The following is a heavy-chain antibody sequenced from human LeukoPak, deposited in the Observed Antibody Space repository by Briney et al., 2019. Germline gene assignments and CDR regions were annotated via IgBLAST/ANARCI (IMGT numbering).Heavy chain of an antibody. D-gene: IGHD3-16*01. CDR1: GFTFSSYW. V-gene: IGHV3-23*01. J-gene: IGHJ6*03. CDR3: AKLGGQVLHNYYVAV. CDR2: IIDSGEST. Sequence: GGSLRLSCADSGFTFSSYWMSWVRQAPGKGLEWVSGIIDSGESTYYANFAKGRFTISRDNSNNTLYLQMNSLRAEDTAVYYCAKLGGQVLHNYYVAVCGKGTTVAVSS.